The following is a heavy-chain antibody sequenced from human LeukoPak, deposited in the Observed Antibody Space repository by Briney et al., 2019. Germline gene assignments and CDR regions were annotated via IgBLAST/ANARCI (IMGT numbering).Heavy chain of an antibody. J-gene: IGHJ5*02. Sequence: PSETLSLTCTVSGGSISSYYWSWIRQPPGKGLEWIGYIYYSGSTNYNPSLKSRVTISVDTSKNQFSLKLSSVTAADTAVYYCARTATNSGSYANWFDPWGQGTLVTVST. CDR3: ARTATNSGSYANWFDP. V-gene: IGHV4-59*08. CDR1: GGSISSYY. CDR2: IYYSGST. D-gene: IGHD1-26*01.